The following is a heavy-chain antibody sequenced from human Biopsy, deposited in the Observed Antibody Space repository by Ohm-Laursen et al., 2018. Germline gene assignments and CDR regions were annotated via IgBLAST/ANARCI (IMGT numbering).Heavy chain of an antibody. CDR3: AKGGYCTTTSCYMDVDY. CDR2: INGSGGST. J-gene: IGHJ4*02. CDR1: GFTFSSHA. D-gene: IGHD2-2*02. Sequence: SLRLSCSASGFTFSSHAMSWVRQAPGKGLECVSVINGSGGSTYYADSVKGRFTISRDASKNTLYPLMNSLRAEDTAMYYCAKGGYCTTTSCYMDVDYWGQGTLVTVSS. V-gene: IGHV3-23*01.